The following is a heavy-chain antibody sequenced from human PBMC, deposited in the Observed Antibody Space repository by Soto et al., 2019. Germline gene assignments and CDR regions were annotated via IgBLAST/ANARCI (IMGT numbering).Heavy chain of an antibody. V-gene: IGHV1-69*06. Sequence: SVKVSCKASGGTFSIYAISGVRQSPGQGLEWMGGIIPIFGTANYAQKFQGRVTITADKSTSTAYMELSSLRSEDTAVYYCARGSRGSGFTFDYWGQGTLVTVSS. J-gene: IGHJ4*02. CDR1: GGTFSIYA. D-gene: IGHD6-19*01. CDR3: ARGSRGSGFTFDY. CDR2: IIPIFGTA.